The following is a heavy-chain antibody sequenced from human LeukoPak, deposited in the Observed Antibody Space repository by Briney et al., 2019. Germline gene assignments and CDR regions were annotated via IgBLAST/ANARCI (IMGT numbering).Heavy chain of an antibody. Sequence: PSETLSLTCTVSGGSISSSSYYWGWIRQPPGKGLEWIGSIYYSGSTCYNPSLKSRVTISVDTSKNQFSLKLSSLTAADTAVYYCARDVSGSYRVDVFDPWGQGTLVTVSS. CDR1: GGSISSSSYY. CDR2: IYYSGST. V-gene: IGHV4-39*07. D-gene: IGHD1-26*01. CDR3: ARDVSGSYRVDVFDP. J-gene: IGHJ5*02.